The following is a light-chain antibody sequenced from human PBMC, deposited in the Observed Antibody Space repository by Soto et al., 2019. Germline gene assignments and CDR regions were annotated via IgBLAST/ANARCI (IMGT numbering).Light chain of an antibody. CDR2: DAS. Sequence: DIQMTHSPSTLSASVGDRVTITFRASQSISSWLAWYQQKPGKAPKLLIYDASTLQSGVPSRYSGSGSGTEFTLTISNLQPDDFATYYCQHADSFPLITFGQGTRLEIK. CDR1: QSISSW. CDR3: QHADSFPLIT. V-gene: IGKV1-5*01. J-gene: IGKJ5*01.